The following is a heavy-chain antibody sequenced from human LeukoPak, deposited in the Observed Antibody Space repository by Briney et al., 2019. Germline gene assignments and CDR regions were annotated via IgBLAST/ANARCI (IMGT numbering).Heavy chain of an antibody. D-gene: IGHD6-13*01. Sequence: ASVKVSCKASGYTFTGYYMHWVRQAPGQGLEWMGWINPNSGGTNYAQKFQGRVTMTRDTSISTAYMELSRLRSDDTAVYYCARDKSSWYWFDPWGQGTLVTVSS. CDR3: ARDKSSWYWFDP. V-gene: IGHV1-2*02. J-gene: IGHJ5*02. CDR1: GYTFTGYY. CDR2: INPNSGGT.